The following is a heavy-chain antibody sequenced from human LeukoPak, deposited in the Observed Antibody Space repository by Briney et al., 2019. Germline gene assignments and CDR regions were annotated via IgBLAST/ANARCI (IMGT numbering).Heavy chain of an antibody. CDR1: GFTFSHYN. V-gene: IGHV3-30*18. Sequence: PGGSLRLSRAASGFTFSHYNMHWVRQAPGKGLEWVAVISYDGSNKYYADSVKGRFTISRDNSKNTLYLQTNSLRAEDTAVYYCAKNSRYGDYGDGYWGQGTLVTVSS. J-gene: IGHJ4*02. D-gene: IGHD4-17*01. CDR2: ISYDGSNK. CDR3: AKNSRYGDYGDGY.